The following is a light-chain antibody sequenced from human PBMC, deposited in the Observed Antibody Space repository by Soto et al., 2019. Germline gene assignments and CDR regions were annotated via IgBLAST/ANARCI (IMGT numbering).Light chain of an antibody. CDR1: SSDVGSYNR. CDR2: EVN. Sequence: QSALPQPPSVSGSPGQSVTISCTGTSSDVGSYNRVSWYQQPPGTAPKLMIYEVNNRPSGVPDGFSGSKSGNTASLPISGLQDEDEADYYCTSFTSSSTVVFGVGIKVTVL. CDR3: TSFTSSSTVV. V-gene: IGLV2-18*02. J-gene: IGLJ2*01.